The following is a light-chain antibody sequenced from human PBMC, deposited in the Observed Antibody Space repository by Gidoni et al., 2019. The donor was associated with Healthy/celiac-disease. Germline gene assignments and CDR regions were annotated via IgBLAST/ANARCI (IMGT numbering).Light chain of an antibody. Sequence: SALTQPASVSGSPGQSITISCTGTSSDVGGYNYVSWYQQHLGKAPKLMIYEVSNLPAGVSNRFAGSKSGNTAALTISGLQAEDEADYYCSSYTSSSTLVFGGGTKLTV. CDR2: EVS. J-gene: IGLJ2*01. V-gene: IGLV2-14*01. CDR3: SSYTSSSTLV. CDR1: SSDVGGYNY.